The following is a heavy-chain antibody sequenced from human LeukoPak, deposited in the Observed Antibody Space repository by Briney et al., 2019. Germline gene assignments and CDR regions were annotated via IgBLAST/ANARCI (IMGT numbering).Heavy chain of an antibody. CDR3: ARDHNSNLDV. CDR1: GYTFTSYD. CDR2: MNPNSGNT. Sequence: ASVKVSCKASGYTFTSYDINWVRQATGQGLEWMGWMNPNSGNTGYAQKFQGRVTITADESTSTVYMELSSLRSEDTAVYYCARDHNSNLDVWGKGTTVTVSS. V-gene: IGHV1-8*01. J-gene: IGHJ6*04. D-gene: IGHD4-11*01.